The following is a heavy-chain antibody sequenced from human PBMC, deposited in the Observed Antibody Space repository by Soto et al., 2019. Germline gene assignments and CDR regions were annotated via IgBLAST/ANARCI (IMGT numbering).Heavy chain of an antibody. CDR1: GFSFSSYT. CDR2: IHPGDSDT. Sequence: PGESLKISCVGSGFSFSSYTVGWVRQVPGKGLEWMGVIHPGDSDTRYSPSFQGQVTISADKSISTAYLQWSSLKASDTAMYYCTLSYGDSYYYYYGMDVWGQGTTVTVSS. V-gene: IGHV5-51*01. CDR3: TLSYGDSYYYYYGMDV. J-gene: IGHJ6*02. D-gene: IGHD4-17*01.